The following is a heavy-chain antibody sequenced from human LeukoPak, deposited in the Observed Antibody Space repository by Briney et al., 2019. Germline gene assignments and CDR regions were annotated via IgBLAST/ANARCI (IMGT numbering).Heavy chain of an antibody. CDR1: GGSFSGYY. CDR3: ARHASSSWYTYYYYYYMDV. CDR2: INHSGST. Sequence: SETLSLTCAVYGGSFSGYYWSWIRQPPGKGLEWIGEINHSGSTNYNPSLKSRVTISVDTSKNQFSLKLSSVTAADTAVYYCARHASSSWYTYYYYYYMDVWGKGTTVTISS. J-gene: IGHJ6*03. V-gene: IGHV4-34*01. D-gene: IGHD6-13*01.